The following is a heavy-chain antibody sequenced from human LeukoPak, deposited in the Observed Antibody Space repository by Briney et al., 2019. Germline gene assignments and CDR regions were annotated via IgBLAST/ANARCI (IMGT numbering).Heavy chain of an antibody. J-gene: IGHJ6*03. CDR3: ARGRYHNYYMDV. CDR1: GGSISGGSYY. Sequence: SQTLSLTCTVSGGSISGGSYYWSWIRQPAGKGLEWIGRIYTSGSTNYNPSLKSRVTISVDTSKNQFSLKLSSVTAAGTAVYYCARGRYHNYYMDVWGKGTTVTVSS. D-gene: IGHD1-14*01. V-gene: IGHV4-61*02. CDR2: IYTSGST.